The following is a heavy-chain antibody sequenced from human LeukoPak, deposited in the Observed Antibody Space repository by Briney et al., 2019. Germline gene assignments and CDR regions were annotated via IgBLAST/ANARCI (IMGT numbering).Heavy chain of an antibody. Sequence: GESLKISCKGSGYSFTSYWIGWVRQMPGKGLEWMGIIYPGDSDTRYSPSFQGQVTISADKSISTAYLQWSSLKASDAAMYYCARHQYSSSSASWFDPWGQGTLVTVSS. CDR2: IYPGDSDT. D-gene: IGHD6-6*01. CDR1: GYSFTSYW. CDR3: ARHQYSSSSASWFDP. V-gene: IGHV5-51*01. J-gene: IGHJ5*02.